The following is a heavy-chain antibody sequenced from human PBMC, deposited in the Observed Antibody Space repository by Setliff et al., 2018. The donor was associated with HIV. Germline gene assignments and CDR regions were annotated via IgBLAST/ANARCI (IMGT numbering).Heavy chain of an antibody. CDR1: GYTFTGYY. CDR2: ANPNSGGT. J-gene: IGHJ1*01. V-gene: IGHV1-2*02. D-gene: IGHD3-22*01. CDR3: ARDPFPSTNYYDSSAYPFAEYFQH. Sequence: ASVKVSCKASGYTFTGYYMHWVRQAPGQGLEWMGWANPNSGGTNYAQKFQGRVTMTRDTSISTAYMELSSLRSEDTAVYYCARDPFPSTNYYDSSAYPFAEYFQHWGQGTLVTVSS.